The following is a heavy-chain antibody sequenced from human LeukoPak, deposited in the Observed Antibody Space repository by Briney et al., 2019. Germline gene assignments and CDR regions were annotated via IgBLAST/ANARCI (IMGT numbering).Heavy chain of an antibody. CDR3: ARIGDYEIDY. Sequence: GGSLRLSCAASGLTVGRTYWSGVGRAPGRGLEWVSVIYSGGSTYYADSVKGRFTISRDNSKNTLYLQMNSLRAEDTAVYYCARIGDYEIDYWGQGTLVTVSS. J-gene: IGHJ4*02. CDR2: IYSGGST. D-gene: IGHD4-17*01. CDR1: GLTVGRTY. V-gene: IGHV3-66*01.